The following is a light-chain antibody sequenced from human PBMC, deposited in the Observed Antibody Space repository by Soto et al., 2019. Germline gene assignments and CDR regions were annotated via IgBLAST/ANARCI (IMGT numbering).Light chain of an antibody. Sequence: EMSLSPATLSVFQRDSVTFPCRASQGVSTTLAWYQHKPGQAPRLLISDASTRATGIPPRFSGSGSGTDFTLTINSLQSEDFAVYYCQHYHNWPVTSGGGTKVDIK. CDR3: QHYHNWPVT. CDR1: QGVSTT. CDR2: DAS. V-gene: IGKV3-15*01. J-gene: IGKJ4*01.